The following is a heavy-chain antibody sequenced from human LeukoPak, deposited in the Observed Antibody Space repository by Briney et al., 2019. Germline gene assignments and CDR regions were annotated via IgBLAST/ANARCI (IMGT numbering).Heavy chain of an antibody. D-gene: IGHD4-17*01. V-gene: IGHV3-43*02. Sequence: GGSLRLSCAASGFTFGDYAMHWVRQPPGKGLEWLSLITGEGDITYHADSVKGRFTISRDNNENSLYLQMSSLRTEDTALYYCAKDIPTSDYVFDSWGQGTLVIVS. CDR1: GFTFGDYA. CDR3: AKDIPTSDYVFDS. J-gene: IGHJ4*02. CDR2: ITGEGDIT.